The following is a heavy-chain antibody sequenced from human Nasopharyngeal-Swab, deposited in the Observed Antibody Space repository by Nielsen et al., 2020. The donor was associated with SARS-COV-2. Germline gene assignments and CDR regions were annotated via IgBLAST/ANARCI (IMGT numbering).Heavy chain of an antibody. CDR1: GGSISSYY. J-gene: IGHJ6*03. CDR3: AKDFSIDSSSAWVYSYYHMDV. V-gene: IGHV4-59*01. D-gene: IGHD6-6*01. Sequence: GSLRLSCTVSGGSISSYYWSWIRQPPGKGLEWIGYIYYSGSTNYNPSLKSRVTISVDTSKNQLSLKLSSVTAADTAVYYCAKDFSIDSSSAWVYSYYHMDVWGKGTTVTVSS. CDR2: IYYSGST.